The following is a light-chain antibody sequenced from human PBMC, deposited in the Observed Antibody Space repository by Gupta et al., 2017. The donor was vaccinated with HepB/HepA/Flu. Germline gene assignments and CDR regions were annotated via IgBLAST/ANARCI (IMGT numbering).Light chain of an antibody. CDR1: QSILYNSYNKNY. Sequence: DIVMTQSPDSLAVSLGERATINCKSSQSILYNSYNKNYLAWYQQKPGQPPKLLFYWASSRESGVPDRFSGSGSGTDFSLTISIRQAEDVAVYYCQQDDSGPRTFGLGTKVEIK. CDR3: QQDDSGPRT. V-gene: IGKV4-1*01. J-gene: IGKJ3*01. CDR2: WAS.